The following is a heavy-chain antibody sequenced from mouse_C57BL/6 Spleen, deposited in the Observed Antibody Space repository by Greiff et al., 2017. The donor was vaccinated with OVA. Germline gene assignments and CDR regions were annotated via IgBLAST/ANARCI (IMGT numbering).Heavy chain of an antibody. J-gene: IGHJ2*01. V-gene: IGHV1-82*01. CDR1: GYAFSSSW. Sequence: VQLQQSGPELVKPGASVKISCKASGYAFSSSWMNWVKQRPGKGLEWIGRIYPGDGDTNYNGKFKGKATLTADKSSSTAYMQLSSLTSEDSAVYFCARDGRSTMAPCDYWGQGTTLTVSS. D-gene: IGHD2-1*01. CDR2: IYPGDGDT. CDR3: ARDGRSTMAPCDY.